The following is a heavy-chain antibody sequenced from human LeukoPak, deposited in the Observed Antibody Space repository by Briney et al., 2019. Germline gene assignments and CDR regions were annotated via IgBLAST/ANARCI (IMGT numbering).Heavy chain of an antibody. V-gene: IGHV1-69*13. J-gene: IGHJ5*02. Sequence: SVTVSCKASGGTFSSYAISWVRQAPGPGLEWMGGIIPIFGTANYTQKFQGRVTITADESTSTAYMELSSLRSEDTAVYFCARDISIYGWFDPWGQGTLVTGSS. CDR2: IIPIFGTA. CDR3: ARDISIYGWFDP. CDR1: GGTFSSYA. D-gene: IGHD4-11*01.